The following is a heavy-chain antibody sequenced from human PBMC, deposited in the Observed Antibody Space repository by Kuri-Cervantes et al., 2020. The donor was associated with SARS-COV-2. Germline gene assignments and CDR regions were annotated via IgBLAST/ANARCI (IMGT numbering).Heavy chain of an antibody. CDR1: GGSISSYY. D-gene: IGHD2-2*01. Sequence: SETLSLTCTVSGGSISSYYWSWIRQPPGKGLEWIGYIYYSGSTNYNPSLKSRVTISVDKSKNQFSLKLSSVTAADTAVYYCAGRYCSSTSCPNWFDPWGQGTRVTVSS. CDR3: AGRYCSSTSCPNWFDP. J-gene: IGHJ5*02. V-gene: IGHV4-59*12. CDR2: IYYSGST.